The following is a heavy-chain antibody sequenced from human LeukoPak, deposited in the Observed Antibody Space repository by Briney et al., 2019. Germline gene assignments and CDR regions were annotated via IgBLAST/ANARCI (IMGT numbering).Heavy chain of an antibody. CDR1: GGSISSSSYY. CDR3: ARRWERGTASIAARRPFDY. CDR2: IYYSGST. V-gene: IGHV4-39*01. Sequence: SETLSLTCTVSGGSISSSSYYWGWIRQPPGKGLEWIGSIYYSGSTYYNPSLKSRVTISVDTSKNQFSLKLSSVTAADTAVYYCARRWERGTASIAARRPFDYWGQGTLVTVSS. D-gene: IGHD6-6*01. J-gene: IGHJ4*02.